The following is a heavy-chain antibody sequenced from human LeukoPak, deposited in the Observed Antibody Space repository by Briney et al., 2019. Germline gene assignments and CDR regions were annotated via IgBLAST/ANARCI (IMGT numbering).Heavy chain of an antibody. J-gene: IGHJ4*02. Sequence: SETLSLTCTVSGGSISSYYWSWIRKPPGKGLEWIGYIYYSGSTNYNPSLKSRVTISVDTSKNQFSLKLSSVTAADTAVYYCARHAYYDIVVVPAAMRSAVFDFDYWGQGTLVTVSS. D-gene: IGHD2-2*01. CDR1: GGSISSYY. CDR2: IYYSGST. V-gene: IGHV4-59*08. CDR3: ARHAYYDIVVVPAAMRSAVFDFDY.